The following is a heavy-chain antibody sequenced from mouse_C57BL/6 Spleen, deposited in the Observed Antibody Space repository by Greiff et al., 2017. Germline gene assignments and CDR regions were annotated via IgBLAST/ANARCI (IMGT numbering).Heavy chain of an antibody. CDR2: IHPNSGST. CDR1: GYTFTSYW. CDR3: ARDYYGSRGDY. D-gene: IGHD1-1*01. J-gene: IGHJ2*01. Sequence: QVQLQQSGAELVKPGASVKLSCKASGYTFTSYWMHWVKQRPGQGLEWIGMIHPNSGSTNYNEKFKSKATLTVDKSSSTAYMQLSSLTSEDSAVYYCARDYYGSRGDYWGQGTTLTVSS. V-gene: IGHV1-64*01.